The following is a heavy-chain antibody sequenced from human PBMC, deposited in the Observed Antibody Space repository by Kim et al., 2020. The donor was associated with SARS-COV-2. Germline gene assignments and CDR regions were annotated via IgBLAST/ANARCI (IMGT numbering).Heavy chain of an antibody. J-gene: IGHJ6*02. V-gene: IGHV3-64D*06. D-gene: IGHD3-10*01. CDR1: GFTFSSYA. CDR2: ISSNGGST. Sequence: GGSLRLSCSASGFTFSSYAMHWVRQAPGKGLEYVSAISSNGGSTYYADSVKGRFTISRDNSKNTLYLQMSSLRAEDTAVYYCVKDLNGSGSYVLYGMDVWGQGTTVTVSS. CDR3: VKDLNGSGSYVLYGMDV.